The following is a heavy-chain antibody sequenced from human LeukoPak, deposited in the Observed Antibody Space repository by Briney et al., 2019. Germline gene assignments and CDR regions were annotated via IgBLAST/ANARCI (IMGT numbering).Heavy chain of an antibody. CDR3: AKGYRNHLLILLDS. J-gene: IGHJ5*01. Sequence: PGGSLRLSCAASGFSVSSNYMSWVRQAPGKGLEWVSLIYSGGSTYYADSVKGRFTISRDNSKNTLYLQMNSLRAADTAVYYCAKGYRNHLLILLDSWGQGTLVTVSS. CDR1: GFSVSSNY. D-gene: IGHD3-16*01. V-gene: IGHV3-66*01. CDR2: IYSGGST.